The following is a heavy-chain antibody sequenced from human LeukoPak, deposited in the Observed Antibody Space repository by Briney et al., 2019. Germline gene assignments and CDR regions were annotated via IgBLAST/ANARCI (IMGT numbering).Heavy chain of an antibody. CDR3: ARDRYYYDSSGTRWFDP. D-gene: IGHD3-22*01. Sequence: SETLSLTCTASGGSISNYYWTWIRQPPGKGLEWIGYIHNSGITNYNPSLKSRVTISVDTSKNQFSLKLSSVTAADTAVYYCARDRYYYDSSGTRWFDPWGQGTLVTVSS. CDR1: GGSISNYY. V-gene: IGHV4-59*01. CDR2: IHNSGIT. J-gene: IGHJ5*02.